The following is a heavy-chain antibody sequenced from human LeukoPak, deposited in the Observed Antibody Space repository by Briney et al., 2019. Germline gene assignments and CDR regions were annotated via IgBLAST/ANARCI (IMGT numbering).Heavy chain of an antibody. CDR3: ARPAPSNYYDSSGYGD. CDR2: IYYSGST. V-gene: IGHV4-39*01. Sequence: SETLSLTCTVSGGSISSGSYYWRWIRQPPGKGLEWIGSIYYSGSTYYNPSLKSRVTISVDTSKNQFSLKLSSVTAADTAVYYCARPAPSNYYDSSGYGDWGQGTLVTVSS. D-gene: IGHD3-22*01. J-gene: IGHJ4*02. CDR1: GGSISSGSYY.